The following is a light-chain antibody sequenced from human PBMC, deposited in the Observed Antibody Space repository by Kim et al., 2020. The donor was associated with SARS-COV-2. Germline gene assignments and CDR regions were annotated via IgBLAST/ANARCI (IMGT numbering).Light chain of an antibody. CDR1: QSISSW. V-gene: IGKV1-5*03. CDR3: QQYNSYSPST. CDR2: KAS. Sequence: SLGDRVTITCRASQSISSWLAWYQQKPGKAPKLLIYKASSLESGVPSRFSGSGSGTEFTLTISSLQPDDFATYYCQQYNSYSPSTFGQGTKVDIK. J-gene: IGKJ1*01.